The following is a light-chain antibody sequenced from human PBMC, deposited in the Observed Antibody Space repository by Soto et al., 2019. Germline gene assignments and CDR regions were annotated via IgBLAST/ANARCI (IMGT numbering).Light chain of an antibody. V-gene: IGLV1-47*02. J-gene: IGLJ1*01. CDR3: AAWDDTLSGFYL. Sequence: QSVLTQPPSASGTPGQRVTISCSGSSSNIGKNYVYWYQQLPGTAPELLIYSNSQRPSGVPDRFSGSKSGTLASLAISGLRSEDEADYYCAAWDDTLSGFYLFGTGTKVTVL. CDR2: SNS. CDR1: SSNIGKNY.